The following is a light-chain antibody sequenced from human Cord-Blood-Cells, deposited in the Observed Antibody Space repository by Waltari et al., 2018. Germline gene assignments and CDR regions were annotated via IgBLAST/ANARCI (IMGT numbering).Light chain of an antibody. CDR3: QQYYSTPWT. J-gene: IGKJ1*01. CDR1: QSVLYSSNNNNY. Sequence: DILMTQSPDSLAVSLGERATINRKSSQSVLYSSNNNNYLAWYQQKPGQPPKLLIYWASTRESGVPDRFSGSGSGTDFTLTISSLQAEDVAVYYCQQYYSTPWTFGQGTKVEIK. V-gene: IGKV4-1*01. CDR2: WAS.